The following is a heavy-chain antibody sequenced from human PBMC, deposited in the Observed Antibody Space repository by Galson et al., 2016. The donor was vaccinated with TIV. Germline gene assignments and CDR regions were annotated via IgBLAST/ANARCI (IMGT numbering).Heavy chain of an antibody. D-gene: IGHD2-2*01. CDR2: IKEDGSTI. J-gene: IGHJ4*02. CDR1: GFTFNNYW. CDR3: ARDHSYQSFDY. Sequence: SLRLSCAVSGFTFNNYWMSWVRQAPGKGLEWVANIKEDGSTIYYVDSVEGRFTISRDSAKNSLYLQMNSLRAEDTAMYYCARDHSYQSFDYWGQGTLVTVSS. V-gene: IGHV3-7*01.